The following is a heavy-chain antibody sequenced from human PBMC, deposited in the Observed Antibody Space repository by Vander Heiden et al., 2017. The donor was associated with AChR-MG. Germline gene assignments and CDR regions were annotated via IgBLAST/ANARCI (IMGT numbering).Heavy chain of an antibody. CDR1: GASISSSTW. CDR3: ARAPRYSSSSGGDYFDY. V-gene: IGHV4-4*02. Sequence: QVQLPESGPGLLRPSGTLSLTCAVSGASISSSTWWSWVRQPPGKGLEWIGEIYHSGSTNYNPSLKSRVTISVDKSKNQFSLKLSSVTAADTAVYYGARAPRYSSSSGGDYFDYWGQGTLVTVSS. D-gene: IGHD6-6*01. CDR2: IYHSGST. J-gene: IGHJ4*02.